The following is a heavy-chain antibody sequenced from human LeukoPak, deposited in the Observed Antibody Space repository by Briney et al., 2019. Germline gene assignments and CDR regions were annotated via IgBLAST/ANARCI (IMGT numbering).Heavy chain of an antibody. CDR1: GFIFRDYA. D-gene: IGHD1-26*01. CDR2: INKNGAEM. V-gene: IGHV3-23*01. Sequence: GGSLILSCVASGFIFRDYAMGWVRQIPGKGLEWVATINKNGAEMFYADSVKGRFTISRDNSKNTLNMHLRSLRADDTAVYYCAKHDGWELHDYCFDYWGQGTLVTASS. CDR3: AKHDGWELHDYCFDY. J-gene: IGHJ4*02.